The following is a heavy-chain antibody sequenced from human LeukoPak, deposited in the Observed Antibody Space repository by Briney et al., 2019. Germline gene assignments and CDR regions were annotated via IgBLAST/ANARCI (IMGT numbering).Heavy chain of an antibody. CDR2: IRYDGSNK. D-gene: IGHD1-26*01. CDR3: ARVRVGATKGYYFDY. Sequence: PGGSLRLSCAASGFTFSSYGMHWVRQAPGKGLEWVAFIRYDGSNKYYADSVKGRFTISGGYSKNTMYLQMNSLRAEDTAVCYCARVRVGATKGYYFDYWGQGTLVTVSS. J-gene: IGHJ4*02. V-gene: IGHV3-30*02. CDR1: GFTFSSYG.